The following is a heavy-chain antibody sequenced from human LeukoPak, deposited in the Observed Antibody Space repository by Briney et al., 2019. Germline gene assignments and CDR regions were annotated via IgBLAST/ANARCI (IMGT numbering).Heavy chain of an antibody. CDR2: ISGSGGST. D-gene: IGHD2-21*02. J-gene: IGHJ4*02. V-gene: IGHV3-23*01. CDR1: GFTFSSYA. CDR3: AKYPVGHIVVVTAMRYFDY. Sequence: GGSLRLSCAASGFTFSSYAMSWVRQAPGKGLEWVSAISGSGGSTYYADSVKGRFTISRDNYKNTLYLQMNSLRAEDTAVYYCAKYPVGHIVVVTAMRYFDYWGQGTLVTVSS.